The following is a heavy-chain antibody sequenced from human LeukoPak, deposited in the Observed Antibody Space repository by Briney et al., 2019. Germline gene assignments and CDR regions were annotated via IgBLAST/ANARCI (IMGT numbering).Heavy chain of an antibody. D-gene: IGHD2-2*01. Sequence: PGGSLRLSCAASGFTFSSYAMSWVRQAPGKGLEWVSTISDSGLSTYYADSVKGRFTISRDNSKNTLYLQMNSLRAEDTAVYYCAKGYTSYAPYNPFDYWGQGTLVIVSS. CDR1: GFTFSSYA. CDR2: ISDSGLST. J-gene: IGHJ4*02. CDR3: AKGYTSYAPYNPFDY. V-gene: IGHV3-23*01.